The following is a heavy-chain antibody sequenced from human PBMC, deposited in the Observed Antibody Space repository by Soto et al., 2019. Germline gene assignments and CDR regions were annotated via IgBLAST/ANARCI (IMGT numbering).Heavy chain of an antibody. CDR3: ARDDEGGSDCDLGY. J-gene: IGHJ4*02. CDR2: ISDDGNNK. D-gene: IGHD3-10*01. CDR1: GFTFSRYT. V-gene: IGHV3-30-3*01. Sequence: QVQLVESGGGVVQPGRSLRLSCAASGFTFSRYTMHWVRQAPGKGLEWMAFISDDGNNKYYADSVKGQFTISRDNSKNTLYLQMNSQRTEDTAVYYCARDDEGGSDCDLGYWGQGTLVTVSS.